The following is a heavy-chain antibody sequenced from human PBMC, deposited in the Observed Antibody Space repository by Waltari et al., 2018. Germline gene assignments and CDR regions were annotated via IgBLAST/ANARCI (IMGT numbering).Heavy chain of an antibody. CDR2: IRYDGSNK. CDR3: AKEGNYYGSGSYSGNWFDP. CDR1: GFTFSSYG. V-gene: IGHV3-30*02. D-gene: IGHD3-10*01. J-gene: IGHJ5*02. Sequence: QVQLVESGGGVVQPGGSLRLSCAASGFTFSSYGMHWVRQAPGKGLEWVAFIRYDGSNKYYADSVKGRFTISRDNSKNTLYLQMNSLRAEDTAVYYCAKEGNYYGSGSYSGNWFDPWGQGTLVTVSS.